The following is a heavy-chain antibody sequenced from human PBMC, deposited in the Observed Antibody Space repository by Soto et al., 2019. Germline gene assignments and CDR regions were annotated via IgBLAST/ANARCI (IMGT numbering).Heavy chain of an antibody. CDR3: AKDLFPTSGQRFFFES. Sequence: PGGSRRLSCAASGFTFSTYAMTWVRQAPGRGLEWVSTILHDETPFYTESVKGRFTISRDNVRGTLYLQRNGLRVEDAALYFCAKDLFPTSGQRFFFESWGQGSLVTVSS. CDR1: GFTFSTYA. V-gene: IGHV3-23*01. D-gene: IGHD2-21*01. J-gene: IGHJ4*02. CDR2: ILHDETP.